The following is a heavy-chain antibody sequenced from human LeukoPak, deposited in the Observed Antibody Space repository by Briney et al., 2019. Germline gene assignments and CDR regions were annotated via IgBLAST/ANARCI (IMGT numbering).Heavy chain of an antibody. J-gene: IGHJ6*03. V-gene: IGHV3-30*04. CDR3: AKGPTGGYYMDV. Sequence: GGSLRLSCAASGFTFSSYAMHWVRQAPGKGLQWVAVISYDGSNKYYADSVKGRFTISRDNSKNTLYLQMNSLRAEDTAVYYCAKGPTGGYYMDVWGKGTTVTVSS. D-gene: IGHD7-27*01. CDR1: GFTFSSYA. CDR2: ISYDGSNK.